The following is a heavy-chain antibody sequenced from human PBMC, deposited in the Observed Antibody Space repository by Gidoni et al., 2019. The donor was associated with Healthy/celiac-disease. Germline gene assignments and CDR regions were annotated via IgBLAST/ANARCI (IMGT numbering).Heavy chain of an antibody. CDR3: ARDWGRYDSSGYYPIYYYGMDV. D-gene: IGHD3-22*01. CDR2: IIPILGIA. V-gene: IGHV1-69*08. J-gene: IGHJ6*02. Sequence: QVQLVQSGAEVKKPGSSVKVSCKASGGTFSSYTISWVRQAPGQGLEWMGRIIPILGIANCAQKFQGRVTITADKSTSTAYMELSSLRSEDTAVYYCARDWGRYDSSGYYPIYYYGMDVWGQGTTVTVSS. CDR1: GGTFSSYT.